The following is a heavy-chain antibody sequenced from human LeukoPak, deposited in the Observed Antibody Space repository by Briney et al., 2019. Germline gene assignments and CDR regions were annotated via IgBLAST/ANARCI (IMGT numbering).Heavy chain of an antibody. CDR2: INPNSGGT. D-gene: IGHD5-12*01. V-gene: IGHV1-2*02. CDR3: ARPPYGGYGEDFDY. J-gene: IGHJ4*02. CDR1: GYTFTGYY. Sequence: ASVKVSCKASGYTFTGYYMHWVRQAPGQGLERMGWINPNSGGTNYAQKFQGRVTMTRDTSISTAYMELSRLRSDDTAVYYCARPPYGGYGEDFDYWGQGTLVTVSS.